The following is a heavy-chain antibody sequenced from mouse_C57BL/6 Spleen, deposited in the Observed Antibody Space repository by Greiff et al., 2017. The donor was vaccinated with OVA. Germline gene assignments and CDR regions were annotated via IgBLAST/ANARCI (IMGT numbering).Heavy chain of an antibody. Sequence: EVQLVESEGGLVQPGSSMKLSCTASGFTFSDSYMAWVRQVPEKGLEWVANINYDGSSTYYLDSLKSRFIISRDNAKNILYLQMSSLKSEDTATYYCTKEEVYDCYYVDYWGQGTTLTVSS. D-gene: IGHD2-3*01. J-gene: IGHJ2*01. CDR3: TKEEVYDCYYVDY. CDR2: INYDGSST. V-gene: IGHV5-16*01. CDR1: GFTFSDSY.